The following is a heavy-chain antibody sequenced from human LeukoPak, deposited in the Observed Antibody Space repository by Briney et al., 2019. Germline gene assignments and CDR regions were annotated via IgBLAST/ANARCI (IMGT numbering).Heavy chain of an antibody. J-gene: IGHJ6*03. Sequence: GGSLRLSCAASGFTFSSYWMTWVRQAPGKGLEWLANIKQDGSERYYVDSVKGRFTISRVNAKNSLYLQMNSLRAEDTAVYYCARDDYSNYGASYYYYMDVWGKGTTVTVSS. V-gene: IGHV3-7*01. D-gene: IGHD4-11*01. CDR3: ARDDYSNYGASYYYYMDV. CDR2: IKQDGSER. CDR1: GFTFSSYW.